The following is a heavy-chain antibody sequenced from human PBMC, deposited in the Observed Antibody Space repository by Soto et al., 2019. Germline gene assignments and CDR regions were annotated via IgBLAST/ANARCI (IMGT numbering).Heavy chain of an antibody. D-gene: IGHD1-1*01. CDR3: ARKASDDLDY. V-gene: IGHV3-48*03. Sequence: VGSLRLSGAASGFTFSFYDVNWVRQAPGKGLEWVSYISSGGGTVYYADSVKGRFTISRDNAKNSLYLQMNSLRAEDTAVYYCARKASDDLDYWGQGTLVTSPQ. J-gene: IGHJ4*02. CDR1: GFTFSFYD. CDR2: ISSGGGTV.